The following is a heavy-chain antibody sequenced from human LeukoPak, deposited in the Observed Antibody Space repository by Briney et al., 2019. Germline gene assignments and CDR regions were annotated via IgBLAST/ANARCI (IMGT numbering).Heavy chain of an antibody. CDR1: GLTFSRYW. D-gene: IGHD1-1*01. J-gene: IGHJ4*02. V-gene: IGHV3-7*03. CDR3: ARDRAWNYFDY. Sequence: GGSLRLSCAASGLTFSRYWMSWVRQVPRKGLEWVANIKQDGSEKYYVDSVKGRFTISRDNAKNSLYLQMNSLRAEDTAMYYCARDRAWNYFDYWGQGTLVTVSS. CDR2: IKQDGSEK.